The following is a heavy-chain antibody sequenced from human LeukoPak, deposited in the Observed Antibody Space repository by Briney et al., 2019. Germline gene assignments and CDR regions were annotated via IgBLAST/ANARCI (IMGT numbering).Heavy chain of an antibody. Sequence: GGSLRLSCAASGFTFSSYGMHWVRQAPGKGLEWVAFIRYDGSIKYYADSVKGRFTISRDNSKNTLYLQMNSLRAEDTAVYYCAKEARNYYYGMDVWGQGTTVTVSS. CDR2: IRYDGSIK. V-gene: IGHV3-30*02. J-gene: IGHJ6*02. CDR3: AKEARNYYYGMDV. CDR1: GFTFSSYG.